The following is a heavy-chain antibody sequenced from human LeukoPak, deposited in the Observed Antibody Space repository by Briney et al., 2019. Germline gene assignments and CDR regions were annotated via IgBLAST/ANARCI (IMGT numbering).Heavy chain of an antibody. CDR3: ARAFGGWSARDAFDI. D-gene: IGHD6-19*01. J-gene: IGHJ4*02. Sequence: ASVKVSCKASGYTFTSYGISWVRQAPGQGLEWMGWISAYNGNTNYAQKLQGRVTMTTDTSTSTAYMELRSLRSDDTAVYYCARAFGGWSARDAFDIWGQGTLVTVSS. CDR2: ISAYNGNT. CDR1: GYTFTSYG. V-gene: IGHV1-18*01.